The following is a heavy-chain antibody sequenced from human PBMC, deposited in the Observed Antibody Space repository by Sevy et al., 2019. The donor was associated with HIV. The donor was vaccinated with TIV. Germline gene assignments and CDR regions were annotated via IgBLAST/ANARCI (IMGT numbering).Heavy chain of an antibody. J-gene: IGHJ5*02. Sequence: SETLSLTCTVSGGSISGYYWSWIRQSPGKGLEWIGYIYNVGDTRYNPSLKSRVTISRATSKNQFSLHLNSVTAAETAVYYCARRVPALAGNWFDPWGQGTLVTVSS. CDR1: GGSISGYY. V-gene: IGHV4-59*01. CDR2: IYNVGDT. CDR3: ARRVPALAGNWFDP.